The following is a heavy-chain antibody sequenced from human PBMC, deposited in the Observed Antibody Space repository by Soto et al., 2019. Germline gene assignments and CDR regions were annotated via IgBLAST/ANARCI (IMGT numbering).Heavy chain of an antibody. CDR2: IIPIFGTA. CDR3: ARELDIVVVVAAFGGMDV. J-gene: IGHJ6*02. V-gene: IGHV1-69*01. Sequence: MCSLYQSNGQGLEWMGGIIPIFGTANYAQKFQGRVTITADESTSTAYMELSSLRSEDTAVYYCARELDIVVVVAAFGGMDVWGQGTTVTVSS. D-gene: IGHD2-15*01.